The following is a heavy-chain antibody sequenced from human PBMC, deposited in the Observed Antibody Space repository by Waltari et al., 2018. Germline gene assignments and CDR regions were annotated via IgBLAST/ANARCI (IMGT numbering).Heavy chain of an antibody. D-gene: IGHD3-10*01. J-gene: IGHJ4*02. Sequence: EVQLVESGGGLVKPGGSLRLSCAASGFTFSSYSMNWVRQAPGKGLEWVSSISSSSYIYYADSVKGRFTISRDNAKNSLYLQMNSLRAEDTAVYYCARTVNYYGHSDYWGQGTLVTVSS. CDR2: ISSSSYI. CDR3: ARTVNYYGHSDY. CDR1: GFTFSSYS. V-gene: IGHV3-21*01.